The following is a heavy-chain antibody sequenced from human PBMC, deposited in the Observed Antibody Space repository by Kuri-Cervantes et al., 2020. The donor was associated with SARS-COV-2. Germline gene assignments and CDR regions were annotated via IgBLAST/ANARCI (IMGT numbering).Heavy chain of an antibody. CDR3: ARVDPRTDAYNHYYYGMGV. V-gene: IGHV3-48*01. D-gene: IGHD5-24*01. CDR1: GFTFSSYD. CDR2: IRSSSSII. J-gene: IGHJ6*02. Sequence: GESLKISCAASGFTFSSYDMNWVRQAPGKGLEWVSYIRSSSSIIYYADSVKGRFTVSRDNVKNSLYLQMNSLRAEDTAVYFCARVDPRTDAYNHYYYGMGVWGQGTTVTVSS.